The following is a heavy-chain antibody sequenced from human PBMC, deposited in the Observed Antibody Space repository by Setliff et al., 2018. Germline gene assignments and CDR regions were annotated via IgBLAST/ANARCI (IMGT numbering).Heavy chain of an antibody. CDR3: ARSSDSGYYHQRDAFDI. D-gene: IGHD3-22*01. J-gene: IGHJ3*02. V-gene: IGHV1-18*04. CDR2: ISPYNGNT. CDR1: GYMFKSYG. Sequence: ASVKVSCKASGYMFKSYGINWSRQAPGQGLEWLGWISPYNGNTKYAQTVQDRITMATDTSTRTSYMELSSLRSGDTAVYFCARSSDSGYYHQRDAFDIWGQGTRVT.